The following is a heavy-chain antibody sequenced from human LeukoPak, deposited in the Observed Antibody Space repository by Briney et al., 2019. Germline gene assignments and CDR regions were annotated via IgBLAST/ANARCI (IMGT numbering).Heavy chain of an antibody. CDR3: ARGSSSWYGLPTFDY. CDR1: GGSISSGGYY. V-gene: IGHV4-31*03. Sequence: PSQTLSLTCTVSGGSISSGGYYWSWIRQRPGKGLEWIGYIYYSGSTYYNPSLKSRVTISVDTSKNQFSLKLSSVTAADTAVYYCARGSSSWYGLPTFDYWGQGTLVTVSS. CDR2: IYYSGST. D-gene: IGHD6-13*01. J-gene: IGHJ4*02.